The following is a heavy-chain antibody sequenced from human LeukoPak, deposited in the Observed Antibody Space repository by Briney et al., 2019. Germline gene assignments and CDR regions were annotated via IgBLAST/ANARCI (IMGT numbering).Heavy chain of an antibody. CDR2: INHSGST. D-gene: IGHD3-10*01. V-gene: IGHV4-34*01. CDR1: GGSFSGYY. Sequence: KPSETLSLTCAVYGGSFSGYYWSWIRQPPGKGLEWIGEINHSGSTNYNLSLKSRVTISVDTSKNQFSLKLSSVTAADTAVYYCARAFPPMVRGVTQFDYWGQGTLVTVSS. J-gene: IGHJ4*02. CDR3: ARAFPPMVRGVTQFDY.